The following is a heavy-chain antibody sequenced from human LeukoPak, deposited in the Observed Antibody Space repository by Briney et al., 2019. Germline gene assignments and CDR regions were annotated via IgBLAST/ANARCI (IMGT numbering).Heavy chain of an antibody. CDR1: GFTFSDYY. J-gene: IGHJ3*02. Sequence: GGSLRLPCAASGFTFSDYYMSWIRQAPGKGLEWVSYISSSSSYTNYADSVKGRSTISRDNAKNSLYLQMNSLRAEDTAVYYCAREGDYGDYARSFAFDIWGQGTMVTVSS. CDR3: AREGDYGDYARSFAFDI. D-gene: IGHD4-17*01. V-gene: IGHV3-11*05. CDR2: ISSSSSYT.